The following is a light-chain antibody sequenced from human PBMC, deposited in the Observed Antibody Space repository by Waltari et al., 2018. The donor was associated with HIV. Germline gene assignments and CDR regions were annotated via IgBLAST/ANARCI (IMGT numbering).Light chain of an antibody. CDR1: HNISGF. Sequence: IQLTQSPSSLSAYLADNVTITCRPSHNISGFLNWYQQKPGKAPKLLVFATSSLQSGVPARFKGRASGMDFSLTINSLHPEDFATYDCQQSFSGFSFGPGTSVD. CDR3: QQSFSGFS. J-gene: IGKJ3*01. CDR2: ATS. V-gene: IGKV1-39*01.